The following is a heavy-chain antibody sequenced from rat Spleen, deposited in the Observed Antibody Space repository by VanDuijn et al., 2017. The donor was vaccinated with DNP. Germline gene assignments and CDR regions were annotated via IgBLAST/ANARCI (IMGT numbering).Heavy chain of an antibody. CDR1: GFTFSDYY. CDR2: ISYDGGNI. CDR3: AKAGGYSPWYFDY. D-gene: IGHD1-11*01. Sequence: EVQLVESGGGLVQPGRSLKLSCTTSGFTFSDYYMAWVRQAPTKGLEWVAYISYDGGNIYYRDSVKGRFTISRDNAKSTLYLQMDSLRSEETATYYCAKAGGYSPWYFDYWGQGVMVTVSS. V-gene: IGHV5-20*01. J-gene: IGHJ2*01.